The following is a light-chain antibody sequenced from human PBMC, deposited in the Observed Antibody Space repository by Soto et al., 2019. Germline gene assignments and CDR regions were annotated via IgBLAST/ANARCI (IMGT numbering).Light chain of an antibody. Sequence: ANQMTQSPSSLSPSVGDRVTLSCRASQAIRKDLGWYQVKPGKAPKLLIYAASTIQTGVPSRFSGSASGTDFTLTISSLQPEDFATYYCLQDYNCPRTFGRGTKVDIK. V-gene: IGKV1-6*01. CDR3: LQDYNCPRT. J-gene: IGKJ1*01. CDR1: QAIRKD. CDR2: AAS.